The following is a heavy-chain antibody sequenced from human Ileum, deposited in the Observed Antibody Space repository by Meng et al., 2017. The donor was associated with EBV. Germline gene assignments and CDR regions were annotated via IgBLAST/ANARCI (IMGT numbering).Heavy chain of an antibody. CDR2: RSDSGST. Sequence: QVQLQDSGPGLVKPSETLSLACRVSGGSDSSAHAVWTWIREPPGKGLEWIGYRSDSGSTNYRRPLESRVTISVDTSKNQFSLKLSSVTAADTAVYYCAGDPHSGSPHWGQGTLVTVSS. CDR1: GGSDSSAHAV. V-gene: IGHV4-61*01. CDR3: AGDPHSGSPH. D-gene: IGHD1-26*01. J-gene: IGHJ4*02.